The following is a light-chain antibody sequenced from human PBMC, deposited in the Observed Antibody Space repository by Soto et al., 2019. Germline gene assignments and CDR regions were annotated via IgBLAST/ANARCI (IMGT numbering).Light chain of an antibody. CDR3: LQGIYWPWT. V-gene: IGKV2-30*02. Sequence: DVVMTQSPLSLPVTLGQPAAISCRSSQRLVHSDGNTYLNWFQQRPGQSPRRLIYEVSNRDSGVPDRFSGSGSGTDFTLKISRGEAEDVGVYYCLQGIYWPWTFGQGTKVEIK. CDR2: EVS. CDR1: QRLVHSDGNTY. J-gene: IGKJ1*01.